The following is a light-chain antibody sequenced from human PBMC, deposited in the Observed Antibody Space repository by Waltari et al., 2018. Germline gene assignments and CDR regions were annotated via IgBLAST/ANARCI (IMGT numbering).Light chain of an antibody. V-gene: IGLV1-44*01. CDR3: AVWDDSLNGVI. CDR2: FND. Sequence: QSVLTQPPSASGPPGQRVTISCSGSSSNIGKNTVNWYQQLPGTAPQLVIYFNDQRAAGVPDRFSGSKAGTSASLASSGLQSEDEADFHCAVWDDSLNGVIFGGGTKLTVL. CDR1: SSNIGKNT. J-gene: IGLJ2*01.